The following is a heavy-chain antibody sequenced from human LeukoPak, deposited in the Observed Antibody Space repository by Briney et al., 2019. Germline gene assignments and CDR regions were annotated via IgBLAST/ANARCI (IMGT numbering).Heavy chain of an antibody. J-gene: IGHJ6*03. V-gene: IGHV3-9*01. D-gene: IGHD1-26*01. CDR1: GFTFDDYA. CDR2: ITWNGGSR. CDR3: AKLPNVGYYYYYYMDV. Sequence: GGSLRLSCAASGFTFDDYAMHWVRQVPGKGLEWVSSITWNGGSRGYVDSVKGRFTISRDNAKNSLYLEMNSLRAEDTAVCYCAKLPNVGYYYYYYMDVWGKGTTVTVSS.